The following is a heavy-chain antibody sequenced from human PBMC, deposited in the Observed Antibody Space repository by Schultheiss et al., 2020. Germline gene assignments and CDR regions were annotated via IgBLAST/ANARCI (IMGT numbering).Heavy chain of an antibody. Sequence: GGSLRLSCAASGFTFSSYAMHWVRQAPGKGLEYVSAISSNGGSTYYADSVKGRFTISRDNSKNTLYLQMNSLRVEDTAVYYCARRGYYGSGSYYYYGMDVWGQGTTVTVSS. CDR3: ARRGYYGSGSYYYYGMDV. J-gene: IGHJ6*02. CDR1: GFTFSSYA. CDR2: ISSNGGST. D-gene: IGHD3-10*01. V-gene: IGHV3-64*04.